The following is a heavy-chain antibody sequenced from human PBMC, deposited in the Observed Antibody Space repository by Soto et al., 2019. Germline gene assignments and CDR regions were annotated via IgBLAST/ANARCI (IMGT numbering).Heavy chain of an antibody. J-gene: IGHJ4*02. CDR2: MNPNNGNT. V-gene: IGHV1-8*01. D-gene: IGHD3-22*01. CDR1: GYTFTSYD. CDR3: ARDYYDSSGYYLIDY. Sequence: ASVKVSCKASGYTFTSYDINWVRQATGQGLEWMGWMNPNNGNTGYAQKFQGRVTMTRNTSISTAYMELSSLRSEDTAVYYCARDYYDSSGYYLIDYWGQGTLVTVSS.